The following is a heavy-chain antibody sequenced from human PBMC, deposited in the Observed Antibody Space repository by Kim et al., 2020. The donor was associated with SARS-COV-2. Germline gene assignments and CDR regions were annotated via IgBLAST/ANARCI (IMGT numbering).Heavy chain of an antibody. V-gene: IGHV4-34*01. D-gene: IGHD3-10*01. CDR1: GGSFSGYY. J-gene: IGHJ4*02. Sequence: SETLSLTCAVYGGSFSGYYWSWIRQPPGKGLEWIGEINHSGSTNYNPSLKSRVTISVDTSKNQFSLKLSSVTAADTAVYYCARVQHVGFGELLYLTRGPYYFDYWGQGTLVTVSS. CDR3: ARVQHVGFGELLYLTRGPYYFDY. CDR2: INHSGST.